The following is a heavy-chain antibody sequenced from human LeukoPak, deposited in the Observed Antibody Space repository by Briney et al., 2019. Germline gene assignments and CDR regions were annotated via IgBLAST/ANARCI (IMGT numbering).Heavy chain of an antibody. Sequence: HPGGSLRLSCAASGFTFHDYAMHWVRQVPGKGLEWVSLISGHGDSTYYADFVKGRFTISRDNSKDSLYLQMNSLKTEDTAFYYCAKDGYGNYDYWGQGTLVTVSS. CDR1: GFTFHDYA. CDR3: AKDGYGNYDY. V-gene: IGHV3-43*02. J-gene: IGHJ4*02. D-gene: IGHD4-11*01. CDR2: ISGHGDST.